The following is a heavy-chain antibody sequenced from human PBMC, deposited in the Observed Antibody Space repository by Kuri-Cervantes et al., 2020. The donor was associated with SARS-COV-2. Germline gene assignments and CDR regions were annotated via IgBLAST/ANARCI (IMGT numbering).Heavy chain of an antibody. CDR2: IYYSGST. V-gene: IGHV4-39*01. CDR1: GGSISSSSYY. J-gene: IGHJ4*02. CDR3: ARHAVGLDY. D-gene: IGHD6-19*01. Sequence: ESLKISCTVSGGSISSSSYYWGWIRQPPGKGLEWIGSIYYSGSTYYNPSLKSRVTISVDTSKNQSSLKLSSVTAADTAVYYCARHAVGLDYWGQGTLVTVSS.